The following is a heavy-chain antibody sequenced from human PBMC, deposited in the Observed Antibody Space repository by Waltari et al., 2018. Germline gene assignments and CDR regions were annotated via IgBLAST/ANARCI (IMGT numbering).Heavy chain of an antibody. CDR1: GFNFIRYA. Sequence: EEHLLESGGGLAQPGGSLRLSCAASGFNFIRYAMSWVRQAPGKGLEWVSGISDSGVITKYADSVKGRFTVSRDKSKNTVFLHLNSLRAEDTAIYYCARHLYSIDYLELAKWGQGTLVTVSS. J-gene: IGHJ4*02. V-gene: IGHV3-23*01. D-gene: IGHD3-22*01. CDR2: ISDSGVIT. CDR3: ARHLYSIDYLELAK.